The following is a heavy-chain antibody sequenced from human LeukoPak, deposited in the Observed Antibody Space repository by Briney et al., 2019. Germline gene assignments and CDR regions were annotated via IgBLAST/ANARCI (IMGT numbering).Heavy chain of an antibody. CDR1: GGSFSGYY. Sequence: SETLSLTCAVYGGSFSGYYWSWIRQPPGKGLEWIGEINHSGSTNYNPSLKSRVTISVDTSKNQFSLKLSSVTAADTAVYYCARVTYASSNAFDIWGQGTMVTVSS. J-gene: IGHJ3*02. CDR2: INHSGST. V-gene: IGHV4-34*01. D-gene: IGHD4-17*01. CDR3: ARVTYASSNAFDI.